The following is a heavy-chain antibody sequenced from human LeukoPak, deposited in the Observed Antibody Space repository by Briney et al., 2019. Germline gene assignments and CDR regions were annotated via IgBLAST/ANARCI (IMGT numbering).Heavy chain of an antibody. D-gene: IGHD3-22*01. J-gene: IGHJ4*02. CDR2: INHSGST. CDR1: GGSFSGYY. V-gene: IGHV4-34*01. Sequence: SETLSLTCAVYGGSFSGYYWSWIRQPPGKGLEWLGEINHSGSTNYNPSLKSRVTISVDTSKNQFSLKLSSVTAADTAVYYCARGPDYYDSSGYYGPSDYWGQGTLVTVSS. CDR3: ARGPDYYDSSGYYGPSDY.